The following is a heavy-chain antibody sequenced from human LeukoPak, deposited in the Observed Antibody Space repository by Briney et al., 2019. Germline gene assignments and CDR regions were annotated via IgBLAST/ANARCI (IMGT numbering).Heavy chain of an antibody. CDR2: IYTSGST. D-gene: IGHD2-15*01. CDR3: ARGLIVADIWYFDY. V-gene: IGHV4-4*07. Sequence: SETLSLTCTVSGGSISSYYWSWIRQPAGKGLEWVGRIYTSGSTNYNPSLKSRVTMSVDTSKNQFSLKLSSVTAADTAVYYCARGLIVADIWYFDYWGQGTLVTVSS. J-gene: IGHJ4*02. CDR1: GGSISSYY.